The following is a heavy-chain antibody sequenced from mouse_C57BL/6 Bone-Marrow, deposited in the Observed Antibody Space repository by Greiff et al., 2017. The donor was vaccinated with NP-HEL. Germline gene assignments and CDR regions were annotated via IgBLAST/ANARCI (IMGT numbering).Heavy chain of an antibody. CDR3: ARERAYGSLPN. CDR2: IHPNSGST. CDR1: GYTFTSYW. V-gene: IGHV1-64*01. Sequence: VQLQQSGAELVKPGASVKLSCKASGYTFTSYWMHWVKQRPGQGLEWIGMIHPNSGSTNYNEKFKSKATLTVDKSSSTAYMQLSSLTSEDSAVYYCARERAYGSLPNWGQGTTLTVSS. D-gene: IGHD1-1*01. J-gene: IGHJ2*01.